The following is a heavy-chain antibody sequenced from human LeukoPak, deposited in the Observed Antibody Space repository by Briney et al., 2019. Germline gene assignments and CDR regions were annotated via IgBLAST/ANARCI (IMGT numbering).Heavy chain of an antibody. D-gene: IGHD2-15*01. CDR3: AKEVAGYYGMDV. Sequence: GGSLRLSCAASGFTFSSYAMHWVRQAPGKGLEWVAVISYDGSNKYYADSVKGRFAISRDNSKNTLYLQMNSLRAEDTAVYYCAKEVAGYYGMDVWGQGTTVTVSS. CDR2: ISYDGSNK. V-gene: IGHV3-30*09. CDR1: GFTFSSYA. J-gene: IGHJ6*02.